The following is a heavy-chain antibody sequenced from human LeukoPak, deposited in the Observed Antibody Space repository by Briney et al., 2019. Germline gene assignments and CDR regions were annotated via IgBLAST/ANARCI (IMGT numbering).Heavy chain of an antibody. V-gene: IGHV1-2*02. CDR1: GYTFTGYY. J-gene: IGHJ5*02. CDR2: INPNSGGT. CDR3: ARAHFIPAAIGGGGLDP. Sequence: GASVKVSCKASGYTFTGYYMHWVRQAPGQGLEWMGWINPNSGGTNYAQKFQGRVTMTRDTSISTAYMELSRLRSDDTAVYYCARAHFIPAAIGGGGLDPWGQGTLVTVSS. D-gene: IGHD2-2*02.